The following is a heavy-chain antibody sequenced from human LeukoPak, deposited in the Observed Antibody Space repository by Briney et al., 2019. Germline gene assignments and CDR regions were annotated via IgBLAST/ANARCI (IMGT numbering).Heavy chain of an antibody. CDR2: ISAYNGDT. CDR1: GYTFTSYG. CDR3: ARGYSSSWQNWFDP. J-gene: IGHJ5*02. V-gene: IGHV1-18*01. D-gene: IGHD6-13*01. Sequence: GASVKVSCKASGYTFTSYGISWVRQAPGQGLEWMGWISAYNGDTNYAQKLQGRVTMTTDTSTSTAYMELRSLRSDDTAVYYCARGYSSSWQNWFDPWGQGTLVTVSS.